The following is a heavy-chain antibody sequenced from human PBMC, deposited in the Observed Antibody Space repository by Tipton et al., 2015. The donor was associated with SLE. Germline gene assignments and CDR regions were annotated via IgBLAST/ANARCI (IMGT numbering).Heavy chain of an antibody. D-gene: IGHD3-3*01. CDR1: GFTFSSYG. CDR2: IWYDGSNK. J-gene: IGHJ4*02. CDR3: AREYPTSFGVATYPGYFDN. Sequence: SLRLSCAASGFTFSSYGMHWVRQAPGKGLEWVAVIWYDGSNKYYADSVKGRFTISRDNSKNTLYLQMNSLRAEDTAVYYCAREYPTSFGVATYPGYFDNWGQGTLVTVSS. V-gene: IGHV3-33*01.